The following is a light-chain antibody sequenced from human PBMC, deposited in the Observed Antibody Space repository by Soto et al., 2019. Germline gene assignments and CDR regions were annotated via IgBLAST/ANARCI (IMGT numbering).Light chain of an antibody. Sequence: DIQMTQSPSSLTATVGDRVTITSRESQSISSYLNWYPQTQGKAPKLXIYAASSLQSGVPSRFSGRGAGTAFTLTISSLQPEDVETDDCPQSYRTTLTFGGGTQVDNK. CDR2: AAS. V-gene: IGKV1-39*01. CDR1: QSISSY. CDR3: PQSYRTTLT. J-gene: IGKJ4*01.